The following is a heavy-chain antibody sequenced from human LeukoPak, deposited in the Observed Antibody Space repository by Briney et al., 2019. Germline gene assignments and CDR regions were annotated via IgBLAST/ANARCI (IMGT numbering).Heavy chain of an antibody. V-gene: IGHV4-38-2*01. J-gene: IGHJ3*01. D-gene: IGHD3-3*01. CDR3: ARMRWYYDFWSGYLDGFDV. CDR2: IYHSGKT. Sequence: SETLSLTCAVSGDSITSGHYWGWIRQPPGKGLEWIGSIYHSGKTYYNPSLKSRVTISVDTSKNQFSLKLTSATAADTAVYYCARMRWYYDFWSGYLDGFDVWGQGTMVTVSS. CDR1: GDSITSGHY.